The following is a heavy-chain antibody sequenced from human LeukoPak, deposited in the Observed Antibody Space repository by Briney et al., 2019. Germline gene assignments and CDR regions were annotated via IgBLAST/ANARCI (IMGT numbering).Heavy chain of an antibody. J-gene: IGHJ6*03. CDR2: IYYSGST. CDR3: ARTMTTEDYYYYMDV. D-gene: IGHD4-11*01. Sequence: SQTLSLTCTVSGGSISSGGYYWSWIRQHPGKGLECIGYIYYSGSTYYNPSLKSRVTISVDTSKNQFSLKLSSVTAADTAVYYCARTMTTEDYYYYMDVWGKGTTVTVSS. CDR1: GGSISSGGYY. V-gene: IGHV4-31*03.